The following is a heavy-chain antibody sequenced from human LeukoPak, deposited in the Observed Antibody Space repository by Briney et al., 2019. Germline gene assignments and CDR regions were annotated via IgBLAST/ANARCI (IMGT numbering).Heavy chain of an antibody. CDR2: IYPNSGGT. CDR3: VFYGGNSGALDY. D-gene: IGHD4-23*01. Sequence: GASVKVSCKSSGYTFNGYYMHWVRQAPGQGLEWMGWIYPNSGGTNYAQKFQGRVTMTRDTSISTAYMELSRLRSDDTAVYYCVFYGGNSGALDYWGQGTLVTVSS. J-gene: IGHJ4*02. CDR1: GYTFNGYY. V-gene: IGHV1-2*02.